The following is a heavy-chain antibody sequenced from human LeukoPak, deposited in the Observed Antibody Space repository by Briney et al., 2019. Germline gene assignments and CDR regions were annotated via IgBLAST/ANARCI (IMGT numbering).Heavy chain of an antibody. CDR2: INTNTGNP. D-gene: IGHD2-2*01. Sequence: ASVKVSCKASGYTFTSYAMNWVRQAPGQGLEWIGWINTNTGNPTYAQGFTGRFVFSLDTSVSTAYLQISSLKAEDTAVYYCAMLKYCSSTSCSVGGYWGQGTLVTVSS. CDR3: AMLKYCSSTSCSVGGY. V-gene: IGHV7-4-1*02. CDR1: GYTFTSYA. J-gene: IGHJ4*02.